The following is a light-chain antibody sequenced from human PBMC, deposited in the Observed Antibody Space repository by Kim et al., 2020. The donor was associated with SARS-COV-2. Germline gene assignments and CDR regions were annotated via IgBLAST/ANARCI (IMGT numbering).Light chain of an antibody. J-gene: IGKJ2*01. CDR1: QSPLYSDGNTY. CDR2: KVS. CDR3: MQGTYWPYT. V-gene: IGKV2-30*01. Sequence: DVLMTQSPLSLPVTLGQPASISCRSSQSPLYSDGNTYLSWFQQRPGQSPRRLIYKVSNRDSGVPARFSGSGSGTDFTLKISRVEAEDLGVYYCMQGTYWPYTFGQGTKLEI.